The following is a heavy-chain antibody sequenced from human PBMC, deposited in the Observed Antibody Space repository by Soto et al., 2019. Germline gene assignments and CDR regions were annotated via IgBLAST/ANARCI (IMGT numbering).Heavy chain of an antibody. V-gene: IGHV1-46*03. CDR2: INPSGGST. Sequence: ASVKVSCKASGYSFTGYSMHWVRQAPGQGLEWMGRINPSGGSTSYAQKFQGRVTMTRDTSTSTVYMELSSLRSEDTAVYYCASVLGYCSSTGCHQGAFDIWGQGTMVTVSS. J-gene: IGHJ3*02. CDR1: GYSFTGYS. D-gene: IGHD2-2*01. CDR3: ASVLGYCSSTGCHQGAFDI.